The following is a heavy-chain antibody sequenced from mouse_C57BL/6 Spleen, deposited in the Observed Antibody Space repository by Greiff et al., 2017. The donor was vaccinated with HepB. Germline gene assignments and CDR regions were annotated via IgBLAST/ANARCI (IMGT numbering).Heavy chain of an antibody. CDR3: ARRDYDEFAY. CDR2: IYPRSGIT. D-gene: IGHD2-4*01. Sequence: VQLQESGAELARPGASVKLSCKASGYTFTSYGISWVKQRTGQGLEWIGEIYPRSGITYYNEKFKGKATLTADKSSSTAYMELRSLTSEDSAVYFCARRDYDEFAYWGQGTLVTVSA. CDR1: GYTFTSYG. J-gene: IGHJ3*01. V-gene: IGHV1-81*01.